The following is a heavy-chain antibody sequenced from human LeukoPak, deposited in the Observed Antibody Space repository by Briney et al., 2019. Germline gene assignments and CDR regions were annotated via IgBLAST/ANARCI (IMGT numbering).Heavy chain of an antibody. J-gene: IGHJ4*02. V-gene: IGHV1-18*01. CDR2: ISAYNGNT. CDR3: ARGRLPLGVAEFALPFDY. CDR1: GYTFTSYG. D-gene: IGHD3-3*01. Sequence: ASVKVSCKASGYTFTSYGISWVRQAPGQGLEWMGWISAYNGNTNYAQKLQGRVTMTTDTSTSTAYMELRSLRSDDTAVYYCARGRLPLGVAEFALPFDYWGQGTLVTVSS.